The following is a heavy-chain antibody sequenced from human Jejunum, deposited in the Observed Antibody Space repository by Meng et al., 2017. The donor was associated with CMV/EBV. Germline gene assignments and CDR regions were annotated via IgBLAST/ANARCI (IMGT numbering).Heavy chain of an antibody. D-gene: IGHD4-23*01. Sequence: FATSGFTFSPYSMSWVRQAPGKGLEWVSSISISSYTYYADSVKGRFTISRDNAKNSLYLQMNSLRAEDTAVYYCARVVKGGNYLDYWGQGTLVTVSS. CDR1: GFTFSPYS. CDR3: ARVVKGGNYLDY. J-gene: IGHJ4*02. CDR2: ISISSYT. V-gene: IGHV3-21*01.